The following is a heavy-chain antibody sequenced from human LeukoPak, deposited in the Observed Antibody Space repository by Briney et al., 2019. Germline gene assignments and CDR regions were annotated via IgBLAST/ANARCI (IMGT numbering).Heavy chain of an antibody. CDR2: ISYDGSNK. Sequence: GGSLRLSCGASGFTFSIYAIHWVRQAPGKGLEWVAVISYDGSNKYYADPVKGRFTISRDNSNNILFLQMNSLRAEDTALYYCAKDFGGSDYDWYFDLWGRGTVVTVSS. D-gene: IGHD1-26*01. CDR1: GFTFSIYA. CDR3: AKDFGGSDYDWYFDL. J-gene: IGHJ2*01. V-gene: IGHV3-30-3*01.